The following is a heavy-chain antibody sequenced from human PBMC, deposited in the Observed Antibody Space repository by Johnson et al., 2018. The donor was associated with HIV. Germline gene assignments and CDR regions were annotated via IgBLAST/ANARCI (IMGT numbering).Heavy chain of an antibody. D-gene: IGHD1-26*01. V-gene: IGHV3-30*02. CDR2: IRYDGSNK. Sequence: QVQLVESGGGVVQPGRSLRLSCAASGFTFSSYAMHWVRQAPGKGLEWVAFIRYDGSNKYYADSVKGRFTISRDNSKNTLYLQMNSLRAEDTAVYYCWKDRRQSSWELLDDAFDIWGQGTMVTVSS. CDR1: GFTFSSYA. CDR3: WKDRRQSSWELLDDAFDI. J-gene: IGHJ3*02.